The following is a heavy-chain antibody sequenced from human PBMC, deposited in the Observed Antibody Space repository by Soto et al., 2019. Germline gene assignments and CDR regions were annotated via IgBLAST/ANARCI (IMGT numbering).Heavy chain of an antibody. Sequence: QVQLQESGPGLVKPSQTLSLTCTVSGGSISSGGYYWSWIRQHPGKGLEWIGYTYYSGSTYYNPSLKSRVTISVDTSKNQFSLKLSSVTAADTAVYYCARVSPRCGSGSATYYGMDVWGQGTTVTVSS. D-gene: IGHD3-10*01. V-gene: IGHV4-31*03. J-gene: IGHJ6*02. CDR3: ARVSPRCGSGSATYYGMDV. CDR1: GGSISSGGYY. CDR2: TYYSGST.